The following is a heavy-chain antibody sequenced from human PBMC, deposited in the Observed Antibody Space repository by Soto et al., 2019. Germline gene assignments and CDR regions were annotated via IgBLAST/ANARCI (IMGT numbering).Heavy chain of an antibody. V-gene: IGHV1-24*01. J-gene: IGHJ4*02. CDR1: GYTLTELS. D-gene: IGHD4-4*01. CDR3: ARDGGVYDYSPFDY. CDR2: FDPEDGET. Sequence: ASVKVSCKVSGYTLTELSMHWVRQAPGKGLEWMGGFDPEDGETIYAQKFQGRVTMTEDTSTDTAYMELSSLRSEDTAVYYCARDGGVYDYSPFDYWGQGTLVTVSS.